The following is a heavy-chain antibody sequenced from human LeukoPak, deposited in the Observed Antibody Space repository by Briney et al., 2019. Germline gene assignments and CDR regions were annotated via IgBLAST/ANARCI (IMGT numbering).Heavy chain of an antibody. V-gene: IGHV4-59*01. CDR2: IYYSGST. CDR3: ARVNSSGWYVTNAFDI. J-gene: IGHJ3*02. D-gene: IGHD6-19*01. Sequence: PSETLSLTCTVSGGSISSYYWSWIRQPPGKGLEWIGYIYYSGSTNYNPSPKSRVTISVDTSKSQFSLKLSSVTAADTAVYYCARVNSSGWYVTNAFDIWGQGTMVTVSS. CDR1: GGSISSYY.